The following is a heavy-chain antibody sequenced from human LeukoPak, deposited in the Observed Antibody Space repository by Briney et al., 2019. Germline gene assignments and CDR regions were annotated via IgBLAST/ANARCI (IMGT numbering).Heavy chain of an antibody. V-gene: IGHV1-18*01. CDR3: ARALLGGGSCYSSY. D-gene: IGHD2-15*01. J-gene: IGHJ4*02. CDR1: GYTFTSYG. Sequence: ASVKVSCKASGYTFTSYGISWVRQAPGQGLEWMGWVSAYNGNTNYAQKLQGRVTMTTDTSTSTAYMELRSLRSDDTAVYYCARALLGGGSCYSSYWGQGTLVTVSS. CDR2: VSAYNGNT.